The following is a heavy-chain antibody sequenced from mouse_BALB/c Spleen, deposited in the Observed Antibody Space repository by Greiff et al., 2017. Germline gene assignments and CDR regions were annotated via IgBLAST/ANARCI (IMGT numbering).Heavy chain of an antibody. CDR3: AREGYGNYDYYAMDY. D-gene: IGHD2-10*02. V-gene: IGHV3-1*02. J-gene: IGHJ4*01. Sequence: DVKLQESGPDLVKPSQSLSLTCTVTGYSITSGYSWHWIRQFPGNKLEWMGYIHYSGSTNYNPSLKSRISITRDTSKNQFFLQLNSVTTEDTATYYCAREGYGNYDYYAMDYWGQGTSVTVSS. CDR1: GYSITSGYS. CDR2: IHYSGST.